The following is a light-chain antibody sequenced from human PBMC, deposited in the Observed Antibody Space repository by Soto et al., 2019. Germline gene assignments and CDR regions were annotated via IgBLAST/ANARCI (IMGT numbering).Light chain of an antibody. CDR2: RNN. CDR3: AAWDDSLSGLV. J-gene: IGLJ2*01. Sequence: QSVLTQPPSASGTPGQRVTISCSGSSSNIGDNYVYWYHQLPGTAPKLVIYRNNQRPSGVPDRFSGSKSATSASLAITGLRPEDEADYYCAAWDDSLSGLVFGRGTKLTVL. CDR1: SSNIGDNY. V-gene: IGLV1-47*01.